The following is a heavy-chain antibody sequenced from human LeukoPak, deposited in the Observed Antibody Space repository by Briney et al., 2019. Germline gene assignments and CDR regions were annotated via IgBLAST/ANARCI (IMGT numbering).Heavy chain of an antibody. CDR1: GYTFTSYH. V-gene: IGHV1-46*01. D-gene: IGHD1-26*01. Sequence: AASVTVSCKASGYTFTSYHMHWVRQAPGQGVEWMGIINPSGGSTSYAQKFQGRVTVTRDTSTSTVYMELSSLRSEDTAVYYCARELSPSGNYDCWGQGTLVTVSS. J-gene: IGHJ4*02. CDR3: ARELSPSGNYDC. CDR2: INPSGGST.